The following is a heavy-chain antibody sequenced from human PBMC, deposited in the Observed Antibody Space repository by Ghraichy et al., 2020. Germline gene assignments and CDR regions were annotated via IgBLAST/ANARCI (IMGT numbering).Heavy chain of an antibody. Sequence: GGSLRLSCAASGFTFSSYSMNWVRQAPGKGLEWVSSISSSSSYIYYADSVKGRFTISRDNAKNSLYLQMNSLRAEDTAVYYCARAGFDDFWSGYVDYWGQGTLVTVSS. D-gene: IGHD3-3*01. CDR3: ARAGFDDFWSGYVDY. J-gene: IGHJ4*02. CDR2: ISSSSSYI. V-gene: IGHV3-21*01. CDR1: GFTFSSYS.